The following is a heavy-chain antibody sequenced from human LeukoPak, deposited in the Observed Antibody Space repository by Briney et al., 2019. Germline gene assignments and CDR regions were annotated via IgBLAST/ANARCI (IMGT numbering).Heavy chain of an antibody. Sequence: SETPSLTCTVSGGSISSYSWSWIRQPPGKGLEWIGYIYYSGSTNYNPSLKSRVTISVDTSKNQFSLKLSSVTAADTAVYYCARERMSGMDIWGQGTTVTVSS. V-gene: IGHV4-59*01. CDR3: ARERMSGMDI. J-gene: IGHJ6*02. CDR2: IYYSGST. CDR1: GGSISSYS. D-gene: IGHD2-8*01.